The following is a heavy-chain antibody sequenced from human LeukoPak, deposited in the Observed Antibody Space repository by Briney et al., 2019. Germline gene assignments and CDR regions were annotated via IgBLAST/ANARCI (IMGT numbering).Heavy chain of an antibody. Sequence: GGSLRLSCVVSGFTFSNYWMSWVRQAPGKGLEWVAFIRYDGSNKYYADSVKGRFTISRDNSKNTLYLQMNSLRAEDTAVYYCAKNVRFGSRHYFDYWGQGTLVTVSS. D-gene: IGHD3-10*01. J-gene: IGHJ4*02. CDR3: AKNVRFGSRHYFDY. V-gene: IGHV3-30*02. CDR1: GFTFSNYW. CDR2: IRYDGSNK.